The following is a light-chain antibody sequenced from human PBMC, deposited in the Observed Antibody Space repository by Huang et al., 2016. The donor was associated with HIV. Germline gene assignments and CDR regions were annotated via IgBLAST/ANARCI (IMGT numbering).Light chain of an antibody. CDR2: DAS. CDR1: QSIINF. J-gene: IGKJ4*01. Sequence: EIVLTQSPATLSLSPGDRATLSCRASQSIINFLAWYQQKPGQAPRLLILDASNRATGIPARFSGSGSGTDFTLTISSLEPEDFAVYYCQQRGDWPLTFGGGTKVEI. CDR3: QQRGDWPLT. V-gene: IGKV3-11*01.